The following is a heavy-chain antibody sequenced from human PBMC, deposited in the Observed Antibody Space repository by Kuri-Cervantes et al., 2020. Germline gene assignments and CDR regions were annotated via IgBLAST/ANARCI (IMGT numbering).Heavy chain of an antibody. CDR2: IYHSGST. D-gene: IGHD4-11*01. CDR3: ARGPDSNYDFDY. V-gene: IGHV4-38-2*01. Sequence: SQTLSLTCAVSGYSVTSGYYWGWIRQPPGKGLEWIGSIYHSGSTYYNPSLKSRIIISVDTSKNQFSLKLFSATAADTAVYYCARGPDSNYDFDYWGQGTLVTVSS. J-gene: IGHJ4*02. CDR1: GYSVTSGYY.